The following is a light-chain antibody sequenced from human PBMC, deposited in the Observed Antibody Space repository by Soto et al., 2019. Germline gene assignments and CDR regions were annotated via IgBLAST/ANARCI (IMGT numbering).Light chain of an antibody. V-gene: IGKV1-5*01. CDR2: DAS. CDR1: QSISSW. J-gene: IGKJ1*01. Sequence: DIQMTQSPSTLSASVGDRVTITCRASQSISSWLAWYQQKPGKAPKLLIYDASSLESGVPSRFSGSGSGTEFTLTISSLQPDDFATYYFQQYNGVLGTFGPGTKLDIK. CDR3: QQYNGVLGT.